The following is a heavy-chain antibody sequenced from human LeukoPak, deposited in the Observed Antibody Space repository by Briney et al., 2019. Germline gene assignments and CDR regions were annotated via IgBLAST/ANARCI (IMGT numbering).Heavy chain of an antibody. J-gene: IGHJ4*02. D-gene: IGHD3-9*01. CDR1: GGTFIIYA. V-gene: IGHV1-69*06. CDR2: IIPIFGTA. CDR3: ARGDILTGYYVMGFDY. Sequence: GASVTVSFTASGGTFIIYAISWVRQAPGQGLEWMGGIIPIFGTANYAQKFQGRVTITADKSTSTAYMELSSLRSEDTAVYYCARGDILTGYYVMGFDYWGQGTLVTVSS.